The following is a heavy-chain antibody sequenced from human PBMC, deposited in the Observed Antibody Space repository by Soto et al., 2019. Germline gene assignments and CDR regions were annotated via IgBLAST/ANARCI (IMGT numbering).Heavy chain of an antibody. D-gene: IGHD6-6*01. J-gene: IGHJ6*02. CDR2: ISYDGSSK. V-gene: IGHV3-30*18. CDR3: AKELYSSSSYYYGMDV. CDR1: GFTFSSYG. Sequence: GGSLRLSCAASGFTFSSYGMHWVRQAPGKGLEWVAVISYDGSSKYYADSVKGRFTISRDNSRNTLFLQMNSLRGEDTAVFYCAKELYSSSSYYYGMDVWGQGTTVTVSS.